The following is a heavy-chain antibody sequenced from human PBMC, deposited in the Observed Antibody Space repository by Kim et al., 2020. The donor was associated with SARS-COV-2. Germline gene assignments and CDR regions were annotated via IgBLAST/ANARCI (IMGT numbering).Heavy chain of an antibody. D-gene: IGHD3-9*01. J-gene: IGHJ4*02. V-gene: IGHV4-38-2*02. CDR1: GYSISSGYY. CDR3: ARDPPRYDILTGYYSGY. CDR2: IYHSGST. Sequence: SETLSLTCTVSGYSISSGYYWGWIRQPPGKGLEWIGSIYHSGSTYYNPSLKSRVTISVDTSKNQFSLKLSSVTAADTAVYYCARDPPRYDILTGYYSGYWGQGTLVTVSS.